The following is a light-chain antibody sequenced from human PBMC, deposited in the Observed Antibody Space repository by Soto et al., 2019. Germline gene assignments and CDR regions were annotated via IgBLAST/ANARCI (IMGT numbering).Light chain of an antibody. CDR3: QQRSSWPT. V-gene: IGKV3-11*01. CDR1: QSVSSY. CDR2: DTS. J-gene: IGKJ1*01. Sequence: EIMLTQSPATLSLSPGERATLSCRASQSVSSYLAWYQQRPGQAPRLLIYDTSNRATGIPARFSGSGSGTDFTLTISSLEPEDFAVYYCQQRSSWPTFGQGTKVDI.